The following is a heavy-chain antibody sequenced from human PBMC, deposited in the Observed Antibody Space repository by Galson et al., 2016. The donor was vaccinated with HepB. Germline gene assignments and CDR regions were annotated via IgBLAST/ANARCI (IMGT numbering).Heavy chain of an antibody. CDR2: IDTAGDT. CDR3: TRGRFNWNILNFDS. Sequence: SLRLSCAASGFSFSNYDIHWVRQAAGKGLEWVSRIDTAGDTYYAASVWGRFIISRENAKDSVYLQMNNLGAEDTAMYYCTRGRFNWNILNFDSWGPGALVTVSS. J-gene: IGHJ4*02. V-gene: IGHV3-13*01. D-gene: IGHD1-1*01. CDR1: GFSFSNYD.